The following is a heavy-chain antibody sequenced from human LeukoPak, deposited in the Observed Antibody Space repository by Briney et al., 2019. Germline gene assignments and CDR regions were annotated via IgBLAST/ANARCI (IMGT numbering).Heavy chain of an antibody. J-gene: IGHJ5*02. CDR2: ISYSGNT. CDR1: GGSISNYY. V-gene: IGHV4-59*01. Sequence: PSETLSLACTVSGGSISNYYWSWIQQPPGKGLEWIGYISYSGNTNYNPSLKSRVTISVDTSKNQFSLKLSSVTAADTAVYYCARGRTYRSSSWFDPWGQGTLVTVSS. CDR3: ARGRTYRSSSWFDP. D-gene: IGHD6-6*01.